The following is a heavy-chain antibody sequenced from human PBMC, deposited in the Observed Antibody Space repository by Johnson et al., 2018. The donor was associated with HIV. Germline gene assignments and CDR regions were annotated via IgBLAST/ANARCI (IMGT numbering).Heavy chain of an antibody. J-gene: IGHJ3*02. D-gene: IGHD3-16*01. V-gene: IGHV3-30*18. CDR3: GKPPSMGADAFDI. CDR1: GFTFSSYG. Sequence: QMLLVESGGGVVQPGRSLRLSCAASGFTFSSYGMHWVRQAPGKGLEWVAVISYDGSNKYYADSVKGRITISRDNSKNAVYLQMNSLRAEDTAVYYCGKPPSMGADAFDIWGQGTMVTVSS. CDR2: ISYDGSNK.